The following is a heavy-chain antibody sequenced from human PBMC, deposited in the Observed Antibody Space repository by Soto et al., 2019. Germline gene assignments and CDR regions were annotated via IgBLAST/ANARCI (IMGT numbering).Heavy chain of an antibody. V-gene: IGHV1-18*01. CDR2: ISAYNGNT. CDR1: GYTFTSYG. Sequence: QVQLVQSGAEVKKPGASVKVSCKASGYTFTSYGISWVRQAPGQGLEWMGWISAYNGNTKYAQKHQGRVNMTTAISTSTAYMELRSLSSDDTAVYYCARDSPPVDYWGQGTLVTVSS. J-gene: IGHJ4*02. CDR3: ARDSPPVDY.